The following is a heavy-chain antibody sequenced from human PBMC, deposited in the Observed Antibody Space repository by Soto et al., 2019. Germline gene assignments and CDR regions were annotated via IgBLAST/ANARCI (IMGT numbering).Heavy chain of an antibody. CDR2: IYYSGST. V-gene: IGHV4-31*03. Sequence: PSETLSLTCTVSGGSISSGGYYWSLIRQHPGKGLEWIGYIYYSGSTYYNPSLKSRATIAVDTSKNQFSLKLSSVTAADTAVYYCARTVFPHDILRIWAQGTMVTVSS. D-gene: IGHD3-9*01. CDR1: GGSISSGGYY. J-gene: IGHJ3*02. CDR3: ARTVFPHDILRI.